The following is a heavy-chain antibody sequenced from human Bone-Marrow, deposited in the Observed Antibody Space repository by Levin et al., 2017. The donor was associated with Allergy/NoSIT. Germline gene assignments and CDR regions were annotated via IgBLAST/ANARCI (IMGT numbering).Heavy chain of an antibody. CDR2: MNPNSGNT. Sequence: ASVKVSCKASGYTFTSYDINWVRQATGQGLEWMGWMNPNSGNTGYAQKFQGRVTMTRNTSISTAYMELSSLRSEDTAVYYCARGGYSSSWYLGYYYYGMDVWGQGTTVTVSS. CDR3: ARGGYSSSWYLGYYYYGMDV. CDR1: GYTFTSYD. V-gene: IGHV1-8*01. D-gene: IGHD6-13*01. J-gene: IGHJ6*02.